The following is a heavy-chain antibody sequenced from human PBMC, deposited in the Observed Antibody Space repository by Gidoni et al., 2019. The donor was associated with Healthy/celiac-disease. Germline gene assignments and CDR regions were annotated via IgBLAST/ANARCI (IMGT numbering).Heavy chain of an antibody. J-gene: IGHJ4*02. CDR1: GFTVSSNY. Sequence: EVQLVETGGGLIQPGGSLRLSCAASGFTVSSNYMSWVRQAPGKGREWVSVIYSGGSTYYADSVKGRFTISRDNSKNTLYLQMNSLRAEDTAVYYCASTAYSSGWFHFDYWGQGTLVTVSS. CDR2: IYSGGST. V-gene: IGHV3-53*02. D-gene: IGHD6-19*01. CDR3: ASTAYSSGWFHFDY.